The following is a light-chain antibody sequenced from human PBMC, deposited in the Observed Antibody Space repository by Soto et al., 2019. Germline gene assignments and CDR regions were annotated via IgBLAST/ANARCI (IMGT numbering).Light chain of an antibody. CDR1: QSVSSN. CDR2: GAS. CDR3: QQFNAWPLT. J-gene: IGKJ4*01. V-gene: IGKV3-15*01. Sequence: EIVMTQSPATLSVSPGERATLSCRASQSVSSNLAWYQQTPGQAPRLLMYGASPRATGIPARFSGSGSGTDFTLTISSLQSEDFAVYYCQQFNAWPLTFGGGTKVEIK.